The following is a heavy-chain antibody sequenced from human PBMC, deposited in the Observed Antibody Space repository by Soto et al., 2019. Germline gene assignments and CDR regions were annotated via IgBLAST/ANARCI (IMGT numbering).Heavy chain of an antibody. V-gene: IGHV1-18*01. CDR3: AKCIQGDYYYGMDV. Sequence: QAQLVQSGAEVRKPGASVKVSCKASGYTFYSHSISWVRQVPGQGLEWMGRINADYGNTQYAQKFRGRVTMTTDTSTTTVYMELTNLRSDDTAVYYCAKCIQGDYYYGMDVWGQVTTVTVSS. CDR2: INADYGNT. D-gene: IGHD5-18*01. J-gene: IGHJ6*02. CDR1: GYTFYSHS.